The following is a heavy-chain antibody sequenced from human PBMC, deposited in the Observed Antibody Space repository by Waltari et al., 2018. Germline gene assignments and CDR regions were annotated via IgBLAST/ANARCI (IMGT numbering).Heavy chain of an antibody. CDR1: GGSISSGSYY. CDR2: IYTSGST. V-gene: IGHV4-61*02. CDR3: ARGQAGAFDI. J-gene: IGHJ3*02. Sequence: QVQLQESGPGLVKPSQTLSLTCTVSGGSISSGSYYWSWIRQPAGKGLEWIWRIYTSGSTNYNPSLKSLVTISVDTSKNQFSLKLSSVTAADTAVYYCARGQAGAFDIWGQGTMVTVSS.